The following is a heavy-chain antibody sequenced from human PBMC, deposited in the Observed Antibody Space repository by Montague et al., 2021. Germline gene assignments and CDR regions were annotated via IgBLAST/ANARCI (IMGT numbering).Heavy chain of an antibody. CDR2: ISHTGST. Sequence: SETLSLTCAVYGGSLSGYIWNWIRQPPGRDLEWIGQISHTGSTSYNPSLKSRVTMSVDTSENHVSLKLSSVTAPDTAVYYCASYSTRGWPLGAFDIWGQGTMVTVSS. CDR3: ASYSTRGWPLGAFDI. V-gene: IGHV4-34*01. CDR1: GGSLSGYI. D-gene: IGHD6-13*01. J-gene: IGHJ3*02.